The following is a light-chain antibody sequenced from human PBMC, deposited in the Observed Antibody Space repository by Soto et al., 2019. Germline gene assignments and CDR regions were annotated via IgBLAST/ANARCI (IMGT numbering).Light chain of an antibody. J-gene: IGLJ1*01. V-gene: IGLV1-40*01. CDR1: SSNIGAGYD. CDR2: GNS. CDR3: QSYDSSLSAHYV. Sequence: QSVLTQPPSVSGAPGQRVTISCTGSSSNIGAGYDVHWYQQLPGTAPKLLIYGNSNRPSGVPDRFSGSKSGTSASLAITGLQAEDEADYYCQSYDSSLSAHYVXGTGTKVTVL.